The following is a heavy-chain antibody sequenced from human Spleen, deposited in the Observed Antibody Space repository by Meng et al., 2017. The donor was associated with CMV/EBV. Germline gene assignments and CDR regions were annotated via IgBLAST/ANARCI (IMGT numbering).Heavy chain of an antibody. CDR1: GFTFSSYT. CDR2: ISSRSSYI. J-gene: IGHJ4*02. CDR3: ARDTDSSSLY. V-gene: IGHV3-21*01. Sequence: EVQLVESGGGLVQPGGSLRLSCAASGFTFSSYTMNWVRQAPGKGLEWVSSISSRSSYIYYADSMKGRFTISRDNAKNSLYLQMNSLRAEDTAVYYCARDTDSSSLYWGQGTLVTVSS. D-gene: IGHD6-13*01.